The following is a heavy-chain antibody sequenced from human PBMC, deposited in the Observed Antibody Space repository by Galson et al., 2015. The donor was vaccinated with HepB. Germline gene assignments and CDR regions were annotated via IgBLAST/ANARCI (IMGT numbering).Heavy chain of an antibody. CDR3: ARGAVVVVAATYYYYGMDV. J-gene: IGHJ6*02. V-gene: IGHV6-1*01. Sequence: CAISGDSVSSNSAAWNWIRQPPSRGLEWLGRTYYRSKWYNDYAVSVKSRITINPDTSKNQFSLQLNSVTPEDTAVYYCARGAVVVVAATYYYYGMDVWGQGTTVTVSS. D-gene: IGHD2-15*01. CDR2: TYYRSKWYN. CDR1: GDSVSSNSAA.